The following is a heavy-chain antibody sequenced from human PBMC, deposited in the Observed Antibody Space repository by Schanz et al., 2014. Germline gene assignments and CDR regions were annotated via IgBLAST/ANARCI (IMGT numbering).Heavy chain of an antibody. CDR3: ARAGYDPSLTH. D-gene: IGHD5-12*01. Sequence: QVQLVQSGAEVKKPGSSVKVSCKASGDTFRSYTINWVRHAPGQGLEWMGRIIPITGITNYAQKFQGRVSFTADKSPSTAFLEVNSLRSEDPAVYYCARAGYDPSLTHWGQGTLVTVSS. CDR1: GDTFRSYT. V-gene: IGHV1-69*02. CDR2: IIPITGIT. J-gene: IGHJ4*02.